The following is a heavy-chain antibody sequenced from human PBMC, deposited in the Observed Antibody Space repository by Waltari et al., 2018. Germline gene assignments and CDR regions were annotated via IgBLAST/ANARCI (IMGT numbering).Heavy chain of an antibody. CDR1: GFTFSSYG. J-gene: IGHJ4*02. V-gene: IGHV3-30*02. D-gene: IGHD3-16*02. Sequence: QVQLVESGGGVVQPGGSLRLSWAASGFTFSSYGMPWVRQAPGKGLEWVAFIRYDGSNKYYADSVKGRFTISRDNSKNTLYLQMNSLRAEDTAVYYCAKVSAVSPDFDYWGQGTLVTVSS. CDR2: IRYDGSNK. CDR3: AKVSAVSPDFDY.